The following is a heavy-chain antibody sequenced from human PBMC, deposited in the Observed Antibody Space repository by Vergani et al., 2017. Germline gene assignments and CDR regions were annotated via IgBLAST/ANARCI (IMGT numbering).Heavy chain of an antibody. CDR3: ASLPPYYYDSSGLAPAAFDI. D-gene: IGHD3-22*01. CDR1: GGSISSSSYY. J-gene: IGHJ3*02. CDR2: IYYSWST. V-gene: IGHV4-39*01. Sequence: QLQLQESGPGLVKPSETLYLTCTVSGGSISSSSYYWGWIRQPPGKGLEWIGSIYYSWSTYYNPSLKSRGPISVDTSKNQFSLKLSSVTAADPAVYYCASLPPYYYDSSGLAPAAFDIWGQGTMVTVSS.